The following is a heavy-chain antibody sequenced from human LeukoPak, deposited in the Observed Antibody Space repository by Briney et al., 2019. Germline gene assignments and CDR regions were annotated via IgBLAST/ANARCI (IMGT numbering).Heavy chain of an antibody. J-gene: IGHJ4*02. V-gene: IGHV3-30-3*01. CDR3: ACLEGAVDY. Sequence: GGSLRLSCAASGFTFSSYAMHWVRQAPGKGLEWVAAISYDGSNKYYADSVKGRFTISRDNSKNTLYLQMNSLRAEDTAVYYCACLEGAVDYWGQGTLVTVSS. CDR2: ISYDGSNK. D-gene: IGHD3-16*01. CDR1: GFTFSSYA.